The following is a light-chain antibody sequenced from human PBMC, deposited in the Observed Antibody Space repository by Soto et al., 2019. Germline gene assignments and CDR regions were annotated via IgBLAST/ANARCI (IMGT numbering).Light chain of an antibody. CDR3: SSYTSSIPPYV. V-gene: IGLV2-14*01. CDR2: EVS. Sequence: LAQPASVSGSPGQSITISCTGTSSDVGGYNYVSWYQQHPGKAPKLMIFEVSNRPSGVSNRFSGSKSVITASLTISGLXAEDEADYYCSSYTSSIPPYVFGTGTKVTVL. J-gene: IGLJ1*01. CDR1: SSDVGGYNY.